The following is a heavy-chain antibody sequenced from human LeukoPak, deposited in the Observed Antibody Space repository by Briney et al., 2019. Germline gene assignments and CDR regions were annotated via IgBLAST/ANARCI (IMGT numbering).Heavy chain of an antibody. Sequence: ASVKVSWKASGYTFTSYYMHWVRQAPGQGLEWMGIINPSGGSTSYAQKFQGRVTMTRDMSTSTVYMELSSLRSEDTAVYHCARDYDSSGYYTYFQHWGQGTLVTVSS. CDR1: GYTFTSYY. V-gene: IGHV1-46*01. CDR2: INPSGGST. D-gene: IGHD3-22*01. J-gene: IGHJ1*01. CDR3: ARDYDSSGYYTYFQH.